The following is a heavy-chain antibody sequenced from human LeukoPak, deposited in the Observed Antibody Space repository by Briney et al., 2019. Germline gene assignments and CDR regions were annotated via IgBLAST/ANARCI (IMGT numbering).Heavy chain of an antibody. CDR2: IYSSGST. CDR1: GGSLDSSSYY. V-gene: IGHV4-39*01. J-gene: IGHJ4*02. CDR3: ARLHSTHSSNS. D-gene: IGHD6-13*01. Sequence: SETLSLTCTVSGGSLDSSSYYRGWIRQPPGKGLEWIGSIYSSGSTYYNPSLKSRVTISVDTSKNQFSLRLSSVTAADTAVYYCARLHSTHSSNSWGQGTLVTVSS.